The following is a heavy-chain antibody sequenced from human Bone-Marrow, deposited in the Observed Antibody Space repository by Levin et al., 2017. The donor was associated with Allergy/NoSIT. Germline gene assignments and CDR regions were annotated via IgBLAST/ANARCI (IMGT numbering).Heavy chain of an antibody. J-gene: IGHJ4*02. Sequence: GESLKISCVASGFAFSKHWMHWIRQAPGKGLVWVSRINNDGSLTNYADSVKGRFTISSDNAKNTVYLQMNNLRVEDTAVYYCARLGGYADYDWGFFDYWGQGALVTVSS. V-gene: IGHV3-74*01. CDR2: INNDGSLT. D-gene: IGHD5-12*01. CDR1: GFAFSKHW. CDR3: ARLGGYADYDWGFFDY.